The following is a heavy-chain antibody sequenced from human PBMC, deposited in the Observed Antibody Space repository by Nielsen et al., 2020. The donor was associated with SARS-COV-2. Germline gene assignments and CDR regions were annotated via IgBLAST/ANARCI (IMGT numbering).Heavy chain of an antibody. CDR1: GFTFSSYS. V-gene: IGHV3-21*01. J-gene: IGHJ4*02. Sequence: GGSLRLSCAGSGFTFSSYSMNWVRQAPGKGLEWVASMSGDSNYIFYSDSVKGRFTMSRDNGKNSLYLQMSSLRSEDTALYYCTRGFYSQSDYWGQGTLVTVSS. D-gene: IGHD2-15*01. CDR3: TRGFYSQSDY. CDR2: MSGDSNYI.